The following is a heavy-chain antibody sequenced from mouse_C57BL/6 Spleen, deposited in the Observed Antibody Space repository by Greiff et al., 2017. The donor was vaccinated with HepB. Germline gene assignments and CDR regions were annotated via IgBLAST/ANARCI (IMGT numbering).Heavy chain of an antibody. CDR1: GYTFTSYW. V-gene: IGHV1-61*01. D-gene: IGHD1-2*01. CDR2: IYPSDSET. Sequence: QVQLQQLGAELVRPGSSVKLSCKASGYTFTSYWTDWVKQRPGQGLEWIGNIYPSDSETHYKQKFKDKATLTVDKSSSTAYMQLSSMTAEDSAVYYCARDYYGLGHWGQGTTLTISS. J-gene: IGHJ2*01. CDR3: ARDYYGLGH.